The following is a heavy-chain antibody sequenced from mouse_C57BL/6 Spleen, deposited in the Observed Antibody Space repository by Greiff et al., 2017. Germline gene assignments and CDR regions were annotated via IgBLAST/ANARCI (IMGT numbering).Heavy chain of an antibody. Sequence: QVQLQQSGAELVRPGASVTLSCKASGYTFTDYEMHWVKQTPVHGLEWIGAIDPETGGTAYNQKFKGKAILTADKSSSTAYMELRSLTSEDSAVYYCTRWNYYGSSDYWGQGTTLSVSS. J-gene: IGHJ2*01. CDR2: IDPETGGT. V-gene: IGHV1-15*01. CDR1: GYTFTDYE. D-gene: IGHD1-1*01. CDR3: TRWNYYGSSDY.